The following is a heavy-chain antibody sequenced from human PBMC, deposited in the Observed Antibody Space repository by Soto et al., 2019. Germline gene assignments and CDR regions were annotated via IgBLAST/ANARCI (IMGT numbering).Heavy chain of an antibody. J-gene: IGHJ6*02. Sequence: PSETLSLTCTVSGDSISSADYYWSWIRHTPGKGLERIGHIFYSGTTYYNPSLKSRLTISVDTSEYHFSLRLTSVTAADTAVYYCARDLWVERELYYYGMDVWGQGTTVTVSS. CDR1: GDSISSADYY. V-gene: IGHV4-30-4*01. CDR3: ARDLWVERELYYYGMDV. CDR2: IFYSGTT. D-gene: IGHD1-1*01.